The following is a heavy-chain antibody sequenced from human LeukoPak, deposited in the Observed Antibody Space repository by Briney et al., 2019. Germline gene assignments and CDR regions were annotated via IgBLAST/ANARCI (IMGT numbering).Heavy chain of an antibody. Sequence: PSETLSLTCSVSGYSISSGYYWGWIRQPPGKGLEWIGSISHSGTTNYNPSLRSRVTISVDTSQNQFSLRLSSVTAADTAVYYCARGLAGGTDAFDIWGQGTMVTVSS. J-gene: IGHJ3*02. CDR2: ISHSGTT. V-gene: IGHV4-38-2*02. CDR3: ARGLAGGTDAFDI. D-gene: IGHD2-15*01. CDR1: GYSISSGYY.